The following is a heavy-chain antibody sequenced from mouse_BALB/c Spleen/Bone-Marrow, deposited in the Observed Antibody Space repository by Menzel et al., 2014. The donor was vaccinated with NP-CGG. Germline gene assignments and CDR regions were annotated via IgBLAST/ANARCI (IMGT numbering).Heavy chain of an antibody. V-gene: IGHV4-1*02. CDR1: GFDFSGFW. D-gene: IGHD2-3*01. Sequence: EVKLQESGGGLVQPGRSLKISCAASGFDFSGFWMGWVRLAPGKGLEWIGEINPDSSTINYTPSLKDRFIISRDNAKNTLYLQMSKVRSEDTALYYSARLGYYGGFAYWGQGTLVTVSA. CDR2: INPDSSTI. J-gene: IGHJ3*01. CDR3: ARLGYYGGFAY.